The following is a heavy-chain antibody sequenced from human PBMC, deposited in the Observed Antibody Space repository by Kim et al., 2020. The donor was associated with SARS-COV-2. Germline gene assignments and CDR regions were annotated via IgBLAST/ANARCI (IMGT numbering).Heavy chain of an antibody. CDR3: DGADF. J-gene: IGHJ4*02. Sequence: GGSLRLSCAASGFTFSGYAMSWARQAAGRGLEWVSTISGSGERTYYADSVKGRFTISRDNSKNTLFLQMDSLRAEDTAIYYCDGADFWGQGTLVTVSS. CDR1: GFTFSGYA. D-gene: IGHD3-16*01. V-gene: IGHV3-23*01. CDR2: ISGSGERT.